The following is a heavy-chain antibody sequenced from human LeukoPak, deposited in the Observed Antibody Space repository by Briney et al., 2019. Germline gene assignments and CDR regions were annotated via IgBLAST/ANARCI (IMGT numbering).Heavy chain of an antibody. CDR3: AKDRLTNLNIGNLGYCSGGSCYSGFFDY. CDR2: ISASGGST. D-gene: IGHD2-15*01. J-gene: IGHJ4*02. Sequence: TGGSLRLSCAASGFTFSSYAMSWVRQAPGKGLEWVSGISASGGSTYYADSVKGRFTISRDNSKNTLYLQMNSLRAEDTAVYYCAKDRLTNLNIGNLGYCSGGSCYSGFFDYWGQGTLVTVSS. V-gene: IGHV3-23*01. CDR1: GFTFSSYA.